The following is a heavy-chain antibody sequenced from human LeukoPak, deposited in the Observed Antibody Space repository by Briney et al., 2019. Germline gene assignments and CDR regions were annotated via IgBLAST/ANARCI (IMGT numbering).Heavy chain of an antibody. J-gene: IGHJ4*02. CDR2: ISNSGRST. CDR3: AKPGETSNYYFDS. V-gene: IGHV3-23*01. CDR1: GFRFSTYD. Sequence: PGGSLRLSCAASGFRFSTYDMNWVRQAPGKGLEWVSTISNSGRSTYYADSVKGRFTTSRDNSKNTLYLQMNSLRAEDTALYYCAKPGETSNYYFDSWGQGTLVTVSS. D-gene: IGHD1-1*01.